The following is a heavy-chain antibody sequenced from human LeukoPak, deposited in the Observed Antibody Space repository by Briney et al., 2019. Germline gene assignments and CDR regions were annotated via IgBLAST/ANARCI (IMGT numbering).Heavy chain of an antibody. Sequence: ASLKVSCKASGYTFTGYYMHSVRQAPGQGLEWMGWIDPNTGDTKYTQKFQGRVTMTRDTSFSTAYMELSRLTSDDTAVYYCARDRSITEKYSGRYFHDYWGQGTLVTVSS. V-gene: IGHV1-2*02. CDR1: GYTFTGYY. CDR2: IDPNTGDT. J-gene: IGHJ4*02. D-gene: IGHD1-26*01. CDR3: ARDRSITEKYSGRYFHDY.